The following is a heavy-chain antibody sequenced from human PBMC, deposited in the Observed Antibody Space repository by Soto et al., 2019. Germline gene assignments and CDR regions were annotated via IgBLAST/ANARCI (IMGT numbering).Heavy chain of an antibody. CDR1: GFILSDCA. CDR2: ISSSSSVI. D-gene: IGHD7-27*01. CDR3: ARDLSWGSNWYYYMDV. V-gene: IGHV3-48*01. Sequence: EVQLVESGGGLVQPGGSLRLSCATSGFILSDCAMNWVRQAPGKGLEWVSYISSSSSVIDYADSVKGRFTVSRDNVWNSLYLQMNSLRAEDTAVYYCARDLSWGSNWYYYMDVWGKGTTVTVSS. J-gene: IGHJ6*03.